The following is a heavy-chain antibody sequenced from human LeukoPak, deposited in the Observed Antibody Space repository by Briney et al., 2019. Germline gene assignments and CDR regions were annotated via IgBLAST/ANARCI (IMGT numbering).Heavy chain of an antibody. CDR1: GFTFSSCW. D-gene: IGHD6-25*01. J-gene: IGHJ4*02. Sequence: GGSLRLSCAASGFTFSSCWMSWVRQAPGKGLEWVANIKQDGSEKYYVDSVKGRFTISRDNAKNSLYLQMNSLRAEDTAVYYCARRLGLRDYWGQGTLVTVSS. V-gene: IGHV3-7*01. CDR2: IKQDGSEK. CDR3: ARRLGLRDY.